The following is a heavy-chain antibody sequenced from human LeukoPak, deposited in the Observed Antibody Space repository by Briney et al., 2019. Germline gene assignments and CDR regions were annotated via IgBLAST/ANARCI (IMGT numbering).Heavy chain of an antibody. V-gene: IGHV1-2*02. CDR1: GYTFTGYY. CDR3: ARVCASRFGDRSGDWFDP. CDR2: INPNSGGT. J-gene: IGHJ5*02. Sequence: GASVKVSCKASGYTFTGYYMHWVRQAPGQGLEWMGWINPNSGGTNYAQKFQGRVTMTRDTSISTAYMELSRLRSDDTAVYYCARVCASRFGDRSGDWFDPWGQGTLVTVSS. D-gene: IGHD3-10*01.